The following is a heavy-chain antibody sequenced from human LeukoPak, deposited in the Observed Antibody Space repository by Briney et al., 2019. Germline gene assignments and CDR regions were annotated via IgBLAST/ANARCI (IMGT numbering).Heavy chain of an antibody. Sequence: ASVKVSCKASGYTFTNYYLHWVRQAPGQGLEWMGIINPSGGSTSYAQKFQGRVTMTRDTSTSTVYMELSSLRSEDTAVYYCAREGTGGSSPDYWGQGTLVTVSS. CDR1: GYTFTNYY. J-gene: IGHJ4*02. V-gene: IGHV1-46*01. CDR2: INPSGGST. CDR3: AREGTGGSSPDY. D-gene: IGHD6-13*01.